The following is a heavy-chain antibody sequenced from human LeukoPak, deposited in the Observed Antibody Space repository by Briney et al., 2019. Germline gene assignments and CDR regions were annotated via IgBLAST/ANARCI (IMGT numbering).Heavy chain of an antibody. D-gene: IGHD3-22*01. CDR1: GFSFSSYW. Sequence: GGSLRLSCVASGFSFSSYWMAWVRQAPGKGLEWVANIKYDGTHKFYADSVKGRFTISRDNAKNSLFLEINGLRADDTAVYFCASSHDSSGNDWGQGTLVTVSS. V-gene: IGHV3-7*01. CDR2: IKYDGTHK. J-gene: IGHJ4*02. CDR3: ASSHDSSGND.